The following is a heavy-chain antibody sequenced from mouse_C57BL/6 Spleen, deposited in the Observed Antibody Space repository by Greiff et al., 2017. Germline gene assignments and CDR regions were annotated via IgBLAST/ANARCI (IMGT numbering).Heavy chain of an antibody. CDR1: GFTFSSYG. CDR2: ISSGGSYT. J-gene: IGHJ4*01. Sequence: EVQWVESGGDLVKPGGSLKLSCAASGFTFSSYGMSWVRQTPDKRLEWVATISSGGSYTYYPDSVKGRFTISRDNAKNTLYLQMSSLKSEDTAMYYCARALRFYAMDYWGQGTSVTVSS. V-gene: IGHV5-6*01. CDR3: ARALRFYAMDY.